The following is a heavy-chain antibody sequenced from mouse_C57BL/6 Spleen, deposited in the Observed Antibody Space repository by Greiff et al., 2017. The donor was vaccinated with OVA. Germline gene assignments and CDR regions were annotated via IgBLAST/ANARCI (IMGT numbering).Heavy chain of an antibody. CDR3: ARYYGSSNAMDY. Sequence: EVKVVESGAELVKPGASVKLSCTASGFNIKDYYMHWVKQRTEQGLEWIGRIDPEDGETKYAPKFQGKATITADTSSNTAYLQLSSLTSEDTAVYYCARYYGSSNAMDYWGQGTSVTVSS. D-gene: IGHD1-1*01. V-gene: IGHV14-2*01. CDR2: IDPEDGET. J-gene: IGHJ4*01. CDR1: GFNIKDYY.